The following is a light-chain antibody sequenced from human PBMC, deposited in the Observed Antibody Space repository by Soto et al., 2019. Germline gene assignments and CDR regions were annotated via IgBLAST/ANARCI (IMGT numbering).Light chain of an antibody. CDR1: SSDVGTYNL. CDR3: CSFAAGNTYV. V-gene: IGLV2-23*01. CDR2: EGG. Sequence: QSVLTPPASVSVSPGQSIAPSCTGTSSDVGTYNLVSWYQQHPGKAPKLLISEGGKRPSGVSDRFSGSKSGNTASLTISGLQAEDEADYYCCSFAAGNTYVFGTGTKVTVL. J-gene: IGLJ1*01.